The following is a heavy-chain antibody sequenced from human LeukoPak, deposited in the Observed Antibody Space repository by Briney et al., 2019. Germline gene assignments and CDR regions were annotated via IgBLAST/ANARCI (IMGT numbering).Heavy chain of an antibody. J-gene: IGHJ4*02. D-gene: IGHD6-13*01. V-gene: IGHV3-53*01. CDR1: GFTVSGNY. CDR3: AKARAGDITAAFNY. Sequence: GSLRLSCAASGFTVSGNYMSWVRQAPGKGLEWVSGITSGANTYYADSVKGRFTISRDNSENTLNLQMNSLRAEDTAIYYCAKARAGDITAAFNYWGQGTLVTVSS. CDR2: ITSGANT.